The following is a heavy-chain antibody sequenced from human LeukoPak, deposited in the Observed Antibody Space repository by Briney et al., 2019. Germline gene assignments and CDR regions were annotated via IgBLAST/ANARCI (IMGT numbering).Heavy chain of an antibody. CDR2: INHSGST. J-gene: IGHJ4*02. CDR3: ARGRRSSWYPGSRFDY. V-gene: IGHV4-34*01. Sequence: PSETLSLTCAVYGGSFSGYYWSWIRQPPGKGLEWIGEINHSGSTNYNPSLKSRVTISVDTSKNQFPLKLSSVTAADTAVYYCARGRRSSWYPGSRFDYWGQGTLVTVSS. D-gene: IGHD6-13*01. CDR1: GGSFSGYY.